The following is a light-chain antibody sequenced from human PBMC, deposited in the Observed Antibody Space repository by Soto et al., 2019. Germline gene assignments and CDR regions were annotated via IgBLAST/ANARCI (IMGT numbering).Light chain of an antibody. CDR2: GAS. Sequence: ELVLTQSPGTLSLSPGEKATLSCRASQSISINYLAWYQQRPGQSPRLLIYGASNRATGIPDRFSGSGSGTDFTLTISRLEPEDFAVYYCQQYGRTFGQGNKV. J-gene: IGKJ1*01. CDR3: QQYGRT. CDR1: QSISINY. V-gene: IGKV3-20*01.